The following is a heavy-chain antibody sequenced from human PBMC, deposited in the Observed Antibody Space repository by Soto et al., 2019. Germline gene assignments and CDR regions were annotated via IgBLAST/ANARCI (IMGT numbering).Heavy chain of an antibody. V-gene: IGHV4-59*01. D-gene: IGHD4-4*01. Sequence: SETLSLTCTVSGGSISSYYRSWIRQPPGKGLEWIGYIYYSGSTNYNPSLKSRVTISVDTSKNQFSLKLSSVTAADTAVYYCARADKKPPVIPFYCMDVWRQRPTVTVSS. CDR3: ARADKKPPVIPFYCMDV. CDR1: GGSISSYY. CDR2: IYYSGST. J-gene: IGHJ6*02.